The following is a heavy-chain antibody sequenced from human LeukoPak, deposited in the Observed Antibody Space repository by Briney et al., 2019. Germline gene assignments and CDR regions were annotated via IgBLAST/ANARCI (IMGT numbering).Heavy chain of an antibody. CDR1: GYSISSGYY. CDR3: ARDPSSRIAAAFPFDY. J-gene: IGHJ4*02. D-gene: IGHD6-13*01. Sequence: SETLSLTCTVSGYSISSGYYWGWIRQPPGKGLEWIGSIYHSGSTYYNPSLKSRVTISVDTSKNQFSLKLSSVTAADTAVYYCARDPSSRIAAAFPFDYWGQGSLVTVSS. CDR2: IYHSGST. V-gene: IGHV4-38-2*02.